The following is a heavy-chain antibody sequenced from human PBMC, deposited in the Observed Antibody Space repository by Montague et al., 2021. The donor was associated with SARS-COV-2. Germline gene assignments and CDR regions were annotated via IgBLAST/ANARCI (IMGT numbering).Heavy chain of an antibody. CDR1: GGSINSGGYY. CDR2: IYYSGST. J-gene: IGHJ3*01. V-gene: IGHV4-31*03. Sequence: TLSLTCTVSGGSINSGGYYWSWIRQHPGKGLEWIGYIYYSGSTFYKTSLKSRVTISADTSKNQFSLKLSSVTAADTAVYYCARLESTRGVIIRGAFHLWGQGTKVTVSS. CDR3: ARLESTRGVIIRGAFHL. D-gene: IGHD3-10*01.